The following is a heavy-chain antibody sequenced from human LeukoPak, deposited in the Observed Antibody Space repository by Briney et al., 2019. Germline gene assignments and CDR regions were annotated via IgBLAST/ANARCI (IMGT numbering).Heavy chain of an antibody. CDR3: ARQGGIAVALRD. J-gene: IGHJ4*02. CDR1: GGSISSYY. CDR2: IYYSGST. V-gene: IGHV4-59*08. Sequence: SSETLSLTCTGSGGSISSYYWSWIRQPPGKGLEWIGYIYYSGSTNYNPSLKSRVTISVDTSKTQFSLKLSSVTAADTAVYYCARQGGIAVALRDWGQGTLVTVSS. D-gene: IGHD6-19*01.